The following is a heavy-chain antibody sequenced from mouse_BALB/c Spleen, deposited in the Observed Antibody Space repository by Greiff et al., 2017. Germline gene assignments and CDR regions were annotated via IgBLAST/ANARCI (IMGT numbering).Heavy chain of an antibody. CDR1: GFTFSSFG. J-gene: IGHJ2*01. CDR2: ISSGSSTI. Sequence: DVQLVESGGGLVQPGGSRKLSCAASGFTFSSFGMHWVRQAPEKGLEWVAYISSGSSTIYYADTVKGRFTISRDNPKNTLFLQMTSLRSEDTAMYYCARSHYYYGSSSLFDYWGQGTTLTVSS. D-gene: IGHD1-1*01. CDR3: ARSHYYYGSSSLFDY. V-gene: IGHV5-17*02.